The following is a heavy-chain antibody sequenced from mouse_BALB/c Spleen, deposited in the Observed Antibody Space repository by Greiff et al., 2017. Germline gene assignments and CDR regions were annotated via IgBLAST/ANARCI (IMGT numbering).Heavy chain of an antibody. CDR3: TRITTVGFAY. D-gene: IGHD1-1*01. V-gene: IGHV1-5*01. CDR1: GYTFTSYW. J-gene: IGHJ3*01. CDR2: IYPGNSDT. Sequence: VQLQQSGTVLARPGASVKMSCKASGYTFTSYWMHWVKQRPGQGLEWIGAIYPGNSDTSYNQKFKGKATLTAVTSTSTAYMELSSLTNEDSAVYYCTRITTVGFAYWGQGTLVTVSA.